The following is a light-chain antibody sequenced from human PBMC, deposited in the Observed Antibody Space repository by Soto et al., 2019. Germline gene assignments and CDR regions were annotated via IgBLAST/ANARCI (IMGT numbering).Light chain of an antibody. J-gene: IGLJ1*01. CDR2: DVS. CDR3: SSYASSSTLDV. V-gene: IGLV2-14*03. Sequence: QSALTQPASVSVSPGQSITISCTGTSSDVGDYNYVSWFQQHPGKAPKLMIYDVSNRPSGVSNRFSGSKSGNTASLTISGLQAEDEADYYCSSYASSSTLDVFGTGTKLTVL. CDR1: SSDVGDYNY.